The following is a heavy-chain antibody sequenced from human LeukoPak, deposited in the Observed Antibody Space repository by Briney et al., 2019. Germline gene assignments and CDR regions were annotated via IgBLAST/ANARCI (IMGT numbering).Heavy chain of an antibody. D-gene: IGHD6-13*01. Sequence: TGGSLRLSCVASDFTFSNYWMSWVRQAPGKGLEWVGNLKQDGSEIYYLDSVKGRFTISRDNTKNSLYLQMNSLRAEDTALYYCARDDSSSWYGIDYWGQGTLVTVSS. CDR1: DFTFSNYW. CDR3: ARDDSSSWYGIDY. J-gene: IGHJ4*02. V-gene: IGHV3-7*03. CDR2: LKQDGSEI.